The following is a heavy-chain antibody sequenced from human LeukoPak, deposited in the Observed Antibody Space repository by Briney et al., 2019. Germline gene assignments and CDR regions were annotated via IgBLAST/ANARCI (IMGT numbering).Heavy chain of an antibody. CDR3: AKDYAVGSIDY. J-gene: IGHJ4*02. V-gene: IGHV3-30*18. CDR2: ISYDGSNK. CDR1: GFTFSSYG. D-gene: IGHD3-16*01. Sequence: PGGSLRLSCAASGFTFSSYGMHWDRQAPGKGLEWVAVISYDGSNKYYADSVKGRFTISRDNSKNTLYLQMNSLRAEDTALYYCAKDYAVGSIDYWGQGTLVTVSS.